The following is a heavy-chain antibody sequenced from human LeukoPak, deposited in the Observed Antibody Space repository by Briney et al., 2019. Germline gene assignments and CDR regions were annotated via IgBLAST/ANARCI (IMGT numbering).Heavy chain of an antibody. CDR3: VKDSGAAVAAEYYFDY. Sequence: GGSLRLSCVASGFTFNRYWMHWVRQAPGKGLEYVSAISSNGGSTYYADSVKGRFTISRDNSKNTLYLQMSSLRAEDTAVYYCVKDSGAAVAAEYYFDYWGQGTLVTVSS. V-gene: IGHV3-64D*09. CDR1: GFTFNRYW. D-gene: IGHD6-19*01. J-gene: IGHJ4*02. CDR2: ISSNGGST.